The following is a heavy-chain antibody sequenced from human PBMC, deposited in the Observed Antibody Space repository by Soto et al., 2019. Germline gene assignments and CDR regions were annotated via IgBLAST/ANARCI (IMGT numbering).Heavy chain of an antibody. CDR1: GGSVSGYY. Sequence: SETLSLTCAVYGGSVSGYYWSWIRQPPGKGLEWIGEINHSGSTNYNPSLKSRVTISVDTSKNQFSLKLSSVTAADTAVYYCARGDGQDIVVVPAAFDYWGQGTLVTVSS. CDR3: ARGDGQDIVVVPAAFDY. V-gene: IGHV4-34*01. J-gene: IGHJ4*02. D-gene: IGHD2-2*01. CDR2: INHSGST.